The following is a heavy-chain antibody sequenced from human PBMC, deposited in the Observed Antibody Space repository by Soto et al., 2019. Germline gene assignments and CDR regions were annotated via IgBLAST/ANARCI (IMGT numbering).Heavy chain of an antibody. Sequence: ASVKVSCKVSGYTLTDLSMHWVRQAPGKGLEWMGGFHPEDGETIYTQKFQGRVTISRDNSKNTLYLQMNSLRAEDTAVYYCARDPRPLDTFFDYWGQGTLVTVSS. V-gene: IGHV1-24*01. CDR1: GYTLTDLS. CDR3: ARDPRPLDTFFDY. CDR2: FHPEDGET. D-gene: IGHD3-16*01. J-gene: IGHJ4*02.